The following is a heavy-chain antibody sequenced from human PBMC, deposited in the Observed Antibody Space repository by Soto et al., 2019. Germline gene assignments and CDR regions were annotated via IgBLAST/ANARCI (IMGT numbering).Heavy chain of an antibody. CDR3: ARQHAAVPHY. CDR1: GDSISSSRYF. D-gene: IGHD6-13*01. Sequence: QLQLQESGPGLVMPSETLSLTCTVSGDSISSSRYFWGWIRQPPGKRLEWIGSIFYDGYTLYTPSLRRSVNISVNTSENPSSMQLAFVVGADTAPYFSARQHAAVPHYWGQGTLVTVSS. J-gene: IGHJ4*02. V-gene: IGHV4-39*01. CDR2: IFYDGYT.